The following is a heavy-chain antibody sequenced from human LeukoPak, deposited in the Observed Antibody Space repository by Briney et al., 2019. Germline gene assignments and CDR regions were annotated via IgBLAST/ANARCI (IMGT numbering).Heavy chain of an antibody. CDR3: ARDRSGDTMIYDY. CDR1: GFTFNSYT. Sequence: GGSLRLCGAASGFTFNSYTMNWVRQAPGRGLEWVSSISSNSSRSSYIYYADSVKGRFTISRDNAKNSLYLQMNSLRAEDTAVYYCARDRSGDTMIYDYWGQGTLVTVSS. CDR2: ISSNSSRSSYI. V-gene: IGHV3-21*01. J-gene: IGHJ4*02. D-gene: IGHD3-22*01.